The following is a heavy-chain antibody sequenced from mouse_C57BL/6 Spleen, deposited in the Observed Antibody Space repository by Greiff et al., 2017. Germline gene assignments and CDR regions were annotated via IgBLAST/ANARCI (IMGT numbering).Heavy chain of an antibody. J-gene: IGHJ2*01. V-gene: IGHV5-6*01. D-gene: IGHD3-2*02. CDR1: GFTFSSYG. CDR2: ISTGGSYT. CDR3: ARQSSGYYYDY. Sequence: EVHLVESGGDLVKPGGSLKLSCAASGFTFSSYGMSWVRQTPDKRLEWVATISTGGSYTYYPDSVKGRFTISRDNATNTLYLQMSSLKSEDTAMYYCARQSSGYYYDYWGQGTTLTVSS.